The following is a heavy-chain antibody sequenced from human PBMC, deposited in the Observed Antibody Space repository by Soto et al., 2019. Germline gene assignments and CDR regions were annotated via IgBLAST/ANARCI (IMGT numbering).Heavy chain of an antibody. J-gene: IGHJ6*03. V-gene: IGHV4-34*01. D-gene: IGHD2-15*01. Sequence: SETLSLTCAVYGGSFSGYYWSWIRQPPGKGLEWIGEINHSGSTNYNPSLKSRVTISVDTSKNQFSLKLSSVTAADTAVYYCARGLRRYSAATRYYYYYYMDVWGKGTTVTVSS. CDR2: INHSGST. CDR1: GGSFSGYY. CDR3: ARGLRRYSAATRYYYYYYMDV.